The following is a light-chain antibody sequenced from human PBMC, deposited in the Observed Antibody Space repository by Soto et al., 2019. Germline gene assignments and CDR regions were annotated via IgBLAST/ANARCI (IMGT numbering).Light chain of an antibody. CDR3: TSYTSTFALNV. CDR2: EVS. J-gene: IGLJ1*01. V-gene: IGLV2-14*01. CDR1: SSDVGGYNY. Sequence: SALTQPASVSGSPGQSITISCTGTSSDVGGYNYVSWYQQHPGKAPKLMIYEVSNRPSGVSNRFSGSKSGNTASLTISGLQAEDEADYYCTSYTSTFALNVFGTGTKLTVL.